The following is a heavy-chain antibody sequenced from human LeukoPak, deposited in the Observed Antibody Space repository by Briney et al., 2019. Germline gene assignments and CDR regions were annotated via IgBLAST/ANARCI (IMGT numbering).Heavy chain of an antibody. Sequence: ASVKVSCKASGYTFTSYAMNWVRQAPGQGLEWMGWINPNNSATNYAQRFQGRVTMTRDTSIGTAYMELSRLRSDGTAVFYCARSPDILTGENFDYWGQGTLVTVSS. J-gene: IGHJ4*02. CDR2: INPNNSAT. CDR1: GYTFTSYA. CDR3: ARSPDILTGENFDY. V-gene: IGHV1-2*02. D-gene: IGHD3-9*01.